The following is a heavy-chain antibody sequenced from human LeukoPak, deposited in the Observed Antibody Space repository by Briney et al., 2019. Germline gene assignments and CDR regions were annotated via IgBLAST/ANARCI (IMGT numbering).Heavy chain of an antibody. CDR1: GFNLDDYA. CDR3: AKVLYYDFWSGYSGAFDI. V-gene: IGHV3-43*02. J-gene: IGHJ3*02. CDR2: ISGDGGST. Sequence: GGSLRLSCAASGFNLDDYAMHWVRQAPGKGLEWVSLISGDGGSTYYANSVKGRFTISRDNSKNSLYVQMNSLRTEDTALYYCAKVLYYDFWSGYSGAFDIWGQGQWSSSLQ. D-gene: IGHD3-3*01.